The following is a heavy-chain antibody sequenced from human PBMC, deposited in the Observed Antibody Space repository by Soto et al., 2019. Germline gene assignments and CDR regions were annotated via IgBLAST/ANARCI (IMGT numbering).Heavy chain of an antibody. CDR3: VKAVYLLDFDY. Sequence: GGSLRLSCAASGFTFSSYAMTWVRQAPGKGLEWVSTISGTGGNTYYADSVKGRFTISRDNSKNTVYLQMNSLRAEDTAVYYCVKAVYLLDFDYWGQGTLVTVSS. J-gene: IGHJ4*02. V-gene: IGHV3-23*01. CDR1: GFTFSSYA. CDR2: ISGTGGNT. D-gene: IGHD1-20*01.